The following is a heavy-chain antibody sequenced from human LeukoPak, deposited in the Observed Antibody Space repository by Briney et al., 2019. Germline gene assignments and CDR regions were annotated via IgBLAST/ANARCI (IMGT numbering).Heavy chain of an antibody. Sequence: PGGSLRLSCAASGFTFSSYAMNWVRQAPGKRLEWVSGISGSGGSTYYADSVKGRFTISRDNSKNTLYLQMNSLRAEDTAVYHCANRIAVAGQFGYRGQGTLVTVSS. V-gene: IGHV3-23*01. CDR3: ANRIAVAGQFGY. D-gene: IGHD6-19*01. J-gene: IGHJ4*02. CDR1: GFTFSSYA. CDR2: ISGSGGST.